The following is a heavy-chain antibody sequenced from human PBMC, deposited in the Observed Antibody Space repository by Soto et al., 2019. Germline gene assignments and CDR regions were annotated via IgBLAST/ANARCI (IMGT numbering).Heavy chain of an antibody. CDR1: GFTFSSYA. CDR3: AKDGRGYCSSTSCYTYYYYGMDV. V-gene: IGHV3-23*01. J-gene: IGHJ6*02. Sequence: PRGSLRLSCAASGFTFSSYAMSWVRQAPGKGLEWVSAISGSGGSTYYADSVKGRFTISRDNSKNTLYLQMNSLRAEDTAVYYCAKDGRGYCSSTSCYTYYYYGMDVWGQGTTVTVSS. CDR2: ISGSGGST. D-gene: IGHD2-2*02.